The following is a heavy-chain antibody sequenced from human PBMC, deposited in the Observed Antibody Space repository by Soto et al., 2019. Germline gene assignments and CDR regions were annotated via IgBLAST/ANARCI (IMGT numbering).Heavy chain of an antibody. CDR1: GASITYGGYS. Sequence: SSETLSLTCTVSGASITYGGYSWSWIRQTPGKGLEWIGYINHLETTFYNPSFESRLSLSIDRAKHQFSLNLNSMSAADRAVYFCARGGGSDSFDYWGQGILVT. V-gene: IGHV4-30-2*01. D-gene: IGHD1-26*01. J-gene: IGHJ4*02. CDR2: INHLETT. CDR3: ARGGGSDSFDY.